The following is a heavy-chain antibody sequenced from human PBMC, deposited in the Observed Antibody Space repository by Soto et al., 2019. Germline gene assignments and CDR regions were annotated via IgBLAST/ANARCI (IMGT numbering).Heavy chain of an antibody. CDR3: ATTLGYCSSTSCYLPIYFDF. D-gene: IGHD2-2*01. V-gene: IGHV4-30-2*01. CDR2: IVHSGIT. CDR1: GGSIRSGGYS. Sequence: RLCRTGSVSGGSIRSGGYSWSWIRQPPGKGLEWMWYIVHSGITYYNPSLKSRVTLSVDRSKNQFSLKLSSLTAAETAVYYCATTLGYCSSTSCYLPIYFDFWGQGTQVTV. J-gene: IGHJ4*02.